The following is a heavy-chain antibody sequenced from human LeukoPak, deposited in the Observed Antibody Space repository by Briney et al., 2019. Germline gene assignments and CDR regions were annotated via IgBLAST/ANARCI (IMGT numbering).Heavy chain of an antibody. V-gene: IGHV3-72*01. Sequence: VQPGGSLRLSCAASGFTFSDHQMDWVRQAPGKGLEWVGRSRKKVNNYTPEYAASVKGRFTISRDDSKNSLYLQMNSLEIEDTAMYYCARGAIGRGFDYWGQGTLVTVSS. CDR1: GFTFSDHQ. CDR3: ARGAIGRGFDY. CDR2: SRKKVNNYTP. J-gene: IGHJ4*02.